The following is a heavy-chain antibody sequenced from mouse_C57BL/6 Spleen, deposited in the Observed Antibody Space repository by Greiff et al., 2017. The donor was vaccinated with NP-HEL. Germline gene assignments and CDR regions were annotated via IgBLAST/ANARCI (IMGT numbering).Heavy chain of an antibody. CDR3: AREVLRQKVDY. D-gene: IGHD1-2*01. V-gene: IGHV1-64*01. J-gene: IGHJ2*01. CDR1: GYTFTSYW. Sequence: QVQLQQPGAELVKPGASVKLSCKASGYTFTSYWMHWVKQRPGQGLEWIGMIHPNSGSTNYNEKFKSKATLTVDRSSSTAYMQLSSLTSEDSAVYYCAREVLRQKVDYWGQGTTLTVSS. CDR2: IHPNSGST.